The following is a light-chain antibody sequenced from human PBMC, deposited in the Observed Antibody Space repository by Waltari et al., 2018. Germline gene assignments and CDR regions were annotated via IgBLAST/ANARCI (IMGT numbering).Light chain of an antibody. V-gene: IGLV7-43*01. CDR1: TGPVASAHY. CDR2: SST. CDR3: LLHFGGDQLV. J-gene: IGLJ3*02. Sequence: QTVVTQEPSLTVSPGGTVTLTCASSTGPVASAHYPSWFQQMPGQAPRALIFSSTNKYSWTPARFSGSLLGGKAALTLSSVQPEDEADYYCLLHFGGDQLVFGGGTRLTVL.